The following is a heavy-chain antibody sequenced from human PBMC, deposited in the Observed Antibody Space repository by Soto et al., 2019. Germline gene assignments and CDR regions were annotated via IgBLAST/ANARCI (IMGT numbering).Heavy chain of an antibody. D-gene: IGHD2-2*03. J-gene: IGHJ4*02. CDR2: INHSGST. V-gene: IGHV4-34*01. CDR3: ARERTFVDIVVVPAAIPHFDY. Sequence: TSETLSLTCAVYGGSFSGYYWSWIRQPPGKGLEWIGEINHSGSTNYNPSLKSRVTISVDTSKNQFSLKLSSVTAADTAVYYCARERTFVDIVVVPAAIPHFDYWGQGTLVTVS. CDR1: GGSFSGYY.